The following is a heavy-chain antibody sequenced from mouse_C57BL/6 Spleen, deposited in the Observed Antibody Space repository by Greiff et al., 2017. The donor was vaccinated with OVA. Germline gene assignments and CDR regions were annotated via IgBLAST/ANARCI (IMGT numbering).Heavy chain of an antibody. D-gene: IGHD4-1*01. CDR1: GYAFSSSW. CDR3: ARGTGPYYFDY. Sequence: VKLQQSGPELVKPGASVKISCKASGYAFSSSWMNWVKQRPGKGLEWIGRIYPGDGDTNYNGKFKGKATLTADKSSSTAYMQLSSLTSEDSAVYFCARGTGPYYFDYWGQGTTLTVSS. J-gene: IGHJ2*01. CDR2: IYPGDGDT. V-gene: IGHV1-82*01.